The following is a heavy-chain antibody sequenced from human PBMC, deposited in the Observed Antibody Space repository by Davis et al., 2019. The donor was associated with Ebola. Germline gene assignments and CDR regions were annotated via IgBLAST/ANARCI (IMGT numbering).Heavy chain of an antibody. CDR3: ARDRVGGYSYGYMGY. V-gene: IGHV3-33*01. CDR2: IWYDGSNK. CDR1: GFTFSNYG. J-gene: IGHJ4*02. Sequence: PGGSLRLSCAASGFTFSNYGMHWVRQAPGKGLEWVALIWYDGSNKYYADSVKGRFTISRDNSKNTLYLQMNSLRAEATAVYYCARDRVGGYSYGYMGYWGQGTLVTVSS. D-gene: IGHD5-18*01.